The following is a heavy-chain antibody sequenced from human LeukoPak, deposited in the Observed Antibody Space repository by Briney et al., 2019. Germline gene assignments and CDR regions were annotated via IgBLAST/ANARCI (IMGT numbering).Heavy chain of an antibody. CDR1: GGSISSYY. CDR2: IYYSGST. J-gene: IGHJ4*02. Sequence: MPSETLSLTCTVSGGSISSYYWSWIRQPPGKGLEWIGYIYYSGSTNYNPSLKSRVTISVDTSKNQFSLKLSSVTAADTAVHYCARDRAAMGYWGQGTLVTVSS. V-gene: IGHV4-59*01. CDR3: ARDRAAMGY. D-gene: IGHD5-18*01.